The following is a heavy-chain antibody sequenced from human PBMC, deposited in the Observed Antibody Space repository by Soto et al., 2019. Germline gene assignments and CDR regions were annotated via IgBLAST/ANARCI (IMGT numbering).Heavy chain of an antibody. V-gene: IGHV4-34*01. CDR1: GGSFSGYY. J-gene: IGHJ5*02. CDR3: ARGAMVRGVITRARYNWFDP. D-gene: IGHD3-10*01. CDR2: INHSGST. Sequence: SETLSLTCAVYGGSFSGYYWSWIRQPPGKGLEWIGEINHSGSTNYNPSLKSRVTISVDTSKNQFSLKLSSVTAADTAVYYCARGAMVRGVITRARYNWFDPWGQRTLVTVSS.